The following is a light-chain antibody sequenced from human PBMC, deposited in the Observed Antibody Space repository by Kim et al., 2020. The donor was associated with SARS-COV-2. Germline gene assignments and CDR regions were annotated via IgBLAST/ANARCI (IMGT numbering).Light chain of an antibody. V-gene: IGLV2-8*01. CDR2: EVS. CDR1: SSDVGGYNY. CDR3: SSYAGSNIVL. Sequence: GQSVTISCTGSSSDVGGYNYVSWYQQHPGKAPKLMIYEVSERPSGVPDRFSGSKSGNTASLTVSGLQAEDEADYYCSSYAGSNIVLFGGGTQLTVL. J-gene: IGLJ2*01.